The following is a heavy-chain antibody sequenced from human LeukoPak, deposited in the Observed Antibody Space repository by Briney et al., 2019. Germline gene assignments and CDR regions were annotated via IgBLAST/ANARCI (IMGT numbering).Heavy chain of an antibody. D-gene: IGHD2/OR15-2a*01. V-gene: IGHV3-21*01. CDR3: GRVKVNIDC. CDR1: GFTFSSYS. Sequence: GWSLRLSCSASGFTFSSYSMNWVRQAPWKGLEWVSSISSSSSYIYYADSVKGRFTISRDNAKNSLYLKMNSVRAEDTAVYYCGRVKVNIDCWGQVTLVTASS. J-gene: IGHJ4*02. CDR2: ISSSSSYI.